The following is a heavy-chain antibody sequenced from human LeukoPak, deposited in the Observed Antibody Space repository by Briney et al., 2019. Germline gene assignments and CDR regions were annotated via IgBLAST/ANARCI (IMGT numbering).Heavy chain of an antibody. Sequence: PSETLSLTCTVSGGSISSSSYYWSWIRQPPGKGLEWIGYIYYSGSTNYNPSLKSRVTISVDTSKNQFSLKLSSVTAADTAVYYCARENHGDAFDIWGQGTMVTVSS. CDR2: IYYSGST. J-gene: IGHJ3*02. CDR1: GGSISSSSYY. V-gene: IGHV4-61*01. CDR3: ARENHGDAFDI.